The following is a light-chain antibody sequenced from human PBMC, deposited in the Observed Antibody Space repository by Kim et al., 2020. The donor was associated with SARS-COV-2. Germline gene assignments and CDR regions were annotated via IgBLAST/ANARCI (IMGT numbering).Light chain of an antibody. CDR1: QSIGSR. V-gene: IGKV1-5*03. Sequence: LSASIVVRVPITCRASQSIGSRLAWFQQKPGKAPNLLIFQISTLESGVPSRFSGSGSGTQFTLTISSLQPDDFATYYCQQYNSFYTFGQGTKLEI. J-gene: IGKJ2*01. CDR3: QQYNSFYT. CDR2: QIS.